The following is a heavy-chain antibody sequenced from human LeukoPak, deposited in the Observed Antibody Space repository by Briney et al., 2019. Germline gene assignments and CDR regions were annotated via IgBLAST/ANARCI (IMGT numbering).Heavy chain of an antibody. CDR1: GFTFSSYA. V-gene: IGHV3-48*01. CDR2: ISSSSSTI. D-gene: IGHD6-13*01. CDR3: ARVLSAAGFYYYYYMDV. J-gene: IGHJ6*03. Sequence: GGTLRLSCAASGFTFSSYAMSWVRQAPGKGLEWVSYISSSSSTIYYADSVKGRFTISRDNAKNSLYLQMNSLRAEDTAVYYCARVLSAAGFYYYYYMDVWGKGTTVTVSS.